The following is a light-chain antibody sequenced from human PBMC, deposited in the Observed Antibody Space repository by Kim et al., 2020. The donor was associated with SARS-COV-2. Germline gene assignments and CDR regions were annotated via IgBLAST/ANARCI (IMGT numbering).Light chain of an antibody. Sequence: ASVGDRVTITCRASQSISTWLAWYQQKPGKAPKVLISEASRLESGFPSRFSGSGSGTEFTLTISSLQPDDFATYYCQQYNTYPETFGQGTKVDIK. CDR1: QSISTW. CDR3: QQYNTYPET. J-gene: IGKJ1*01. V-gene: IGKV1-5*01. CDR2: EAS.